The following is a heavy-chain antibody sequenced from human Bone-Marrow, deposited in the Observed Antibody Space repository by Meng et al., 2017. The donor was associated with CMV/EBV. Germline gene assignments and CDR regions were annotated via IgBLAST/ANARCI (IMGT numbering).Heavy chain of an antibody. CDR2: INPNSGGT. D-gene: IGHD2/OR15-2a*01. CDR1: GYTFTGYY. J-gene: IGHJ4*02. Sequence: ASVKVSCKASGYTFTGYYMHWVRQAPGQGLEWMGWINPNSGGTNYAQKFQGRVTMTRDTSISTAYMELRNLASEDTAVYYCARNVPGSTSSNYWGQGTLVTVSS. CDR3: ARNVPGSTSSNY. V-gene: IGHV1-2*02.